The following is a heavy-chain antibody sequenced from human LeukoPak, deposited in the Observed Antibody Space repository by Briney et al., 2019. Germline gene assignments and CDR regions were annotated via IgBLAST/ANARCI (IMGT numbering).Heavy chain of an antibody. CDR1: GCSFSNCSYF. J-gene: IGHJ4*02. V-gene: IGHV4-39*02. CDR3: AGERWQGREFEY. Sequence: SETLTLTCTVSGCSFSNCSYFWVWIRPPPGKGLEWIGSIFHTGNTYYNPSLRSRVTMSLDTSKNQFSLKLSAVAAADTADYYCAGERWQGREFEYWGEGALVTVSS. D-gene: IGHD2-15*01. CDR2: IFHTGNT.